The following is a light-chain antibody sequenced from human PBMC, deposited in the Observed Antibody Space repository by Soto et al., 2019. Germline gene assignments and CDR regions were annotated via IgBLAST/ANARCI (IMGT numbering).Light chain of an antibody. J-gene: IGKJ1*01. CDR2: GAS. CDR1: QRLXSN. Sequence: ILLTQSPSTLSVSPGERATLTCRASQRLXSNFAWYEEKPGQSPRALXDGASAKASGSPARLSGGGSAAEYTLTISSLQSEDFAVYFFHQDGDASWTFGQGTKVDIK. V-gene: IGKV3-15*01. CDR3: HQDGDASWT.